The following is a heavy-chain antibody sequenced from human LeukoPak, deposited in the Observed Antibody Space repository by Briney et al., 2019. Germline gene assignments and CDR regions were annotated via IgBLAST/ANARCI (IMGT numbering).Heavy chain of an antibody. J-gene: IGHJ4*02. CDR3: AIIPRAAAGPSARSPFHY. CDR1: GFTFSSYW. CDR2: TKQDGSDK. Sequence: GGSLRLSCEVSGFTFSSYWMNWVRQAPGKGPEWVANTKQDGSDKYYVDSVKGRFTISRDNAKNSLYLQMNSLRAEDTAVYYCAIIPRAAAGPSARSPFHYWGQGTLVTVSS. V-gene: IGHV3-7*01. D-gene: IGHD6-13*01.